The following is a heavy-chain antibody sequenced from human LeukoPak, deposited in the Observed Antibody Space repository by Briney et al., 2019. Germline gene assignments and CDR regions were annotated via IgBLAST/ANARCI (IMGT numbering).Heavy chain of an antibody. Sequence: GGSLRLSRAASGFTFTSYAMSWVRQAPGKGLEWVSAISGTGGSTYYADSVKGRFTISRDNSKNTLYLQMNSLRAEDTAVYYCAKRLIIMKTGGWFDPWGQGTLVTVSS. D-gene: IGHD3-16*01. J-gene: IGHJ5*02. CDR3: AKRLIIMKTGGWFDP. CDR1: GFTFTSYA. V-gene: IGHV3-23*01. CDR2: ISGTGGST.